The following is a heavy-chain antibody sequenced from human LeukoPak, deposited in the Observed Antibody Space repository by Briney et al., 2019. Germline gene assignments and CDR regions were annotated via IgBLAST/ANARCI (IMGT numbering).Heavy chain of an antibody. CDR1: GYSISSGYS. J-gene: IGHJ4*02. D-gene: IGHD3-3*01. V-gene: IGHV4-38-2*02. CDR3: ARGCNNYDVWSGYYTMYFDY. CDR2: IYHSGST. Sequence: PSETLSLTCTVSGYSISSGYSWGWIRQPPGKGLEWIGSIYHSGSTYYNQSLRSRVTISVDTSKNPFSLKLSSVTAADTAGYYRARGCNNYDVWSGYYTMYFDYWGQGTLVTVSS.